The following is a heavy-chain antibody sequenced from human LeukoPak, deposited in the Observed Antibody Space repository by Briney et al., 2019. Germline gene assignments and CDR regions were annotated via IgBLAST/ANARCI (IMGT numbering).Heavy chain of an antibody. CDR2: IHYSGST. CDR3: ARRTTNGDYFDY. V-gene: IGHV4-39*01. D-gene: IGHD1-1*01. J-gene: IGHJ4*02. Sequence: SETLSLTCTVPGGSISSGSYYWAWIRQPPGKGLEWIGSIHYSGSTYYNPSLKSRVTISVDTSKNQFSLNLMSVTAADTAVYHCARRTTNGDYFDYWGQGTLVTVSS. CDR1: GGSISSGSYY.